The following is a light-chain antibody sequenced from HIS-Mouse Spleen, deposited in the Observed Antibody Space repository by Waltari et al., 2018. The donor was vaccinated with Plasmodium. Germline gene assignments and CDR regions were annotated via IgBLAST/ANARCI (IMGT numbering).Light chain of an antibody. Sequence: SYELTQPPSVSVSPGQTASITCSGDKLGDKYACWYQQKPGQSPVLVIYQDSKRPSGIPERFAGSNPGNTATLTISGTQAMEEADYYCQAWDSSTGVFGGGTRLTVL. CDR3: QAWDSSTGV. J-gene: IGLJ2*01. V-gene: IGLV3-1*01. CDR1: KLGDKY. CDR2: QDS.